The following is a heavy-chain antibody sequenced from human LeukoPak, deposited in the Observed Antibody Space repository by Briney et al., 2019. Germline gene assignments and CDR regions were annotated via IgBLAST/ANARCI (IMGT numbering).Heavy chain of an antibody. Sequence: PGGAQRLSCAASGFKFSDHYIDWVRQAPGKVLECVGRSTTKASSSTTEYAASVEGRFTTSRDVSESSLYLQMNSLRTEDTAVYYCGRIAINANNGMDVWGQGTTVTVSS. CDR3: GRIAINANNGMDV. J-gene: IGHJ6*02. D-gene: IGHD1/OR15-1a*01. V-gene: IGHV3-72*01. CDR1: GFKFSDHY. CDR2: STTKASSSTT.